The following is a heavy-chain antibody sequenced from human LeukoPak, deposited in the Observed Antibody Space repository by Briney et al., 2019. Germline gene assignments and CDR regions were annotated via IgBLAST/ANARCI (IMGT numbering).Heavy chain of an antibody. CDR3: ARRRSVVVTAIGFDY. Sequence: PSETLSLTCSVSGGSISSSNWWSWVRQPPGKGLEWIGEIYHSGSTNYNPSLKSRVTISVDKSKNQFSLKLSSVTAADTAVYYCARRRSVVVTAIGFDYWGQGTLVTVSS. CDR1: GGSISSSNW. D-gene: IGHD2-21*02. J-gene: IGHJ4*02. CDR2: IYHSGST. V-gene: IGHV4-4*02.